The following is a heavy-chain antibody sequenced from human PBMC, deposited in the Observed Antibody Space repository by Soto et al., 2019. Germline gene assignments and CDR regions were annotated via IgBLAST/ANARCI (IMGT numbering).Heavy chain of an antibody. Sequence: EVQLVEAGGDFVKPGGCLRLSCAASGINFINAWMSWVRQAPGKGLEWVGRIKNRVDGGAADYAAPVRGRFIISRDDSKRTLFLQMNSLEVEDTAVYYCTTDPGDYEDFWGQGTLVTVSS. D-gene: IGHD4-17*01. CDR1: GINFINAW. J-gene: IGHJ4*02. CDR3: TTDPGDYEDF. CDR2: IKNRVDGGAA. V-gene: IGHV3-15*01.